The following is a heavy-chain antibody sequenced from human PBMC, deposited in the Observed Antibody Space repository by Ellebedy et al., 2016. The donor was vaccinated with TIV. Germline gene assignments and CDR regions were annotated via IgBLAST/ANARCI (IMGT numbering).Heavy chain of an antibody. CDR1: GYTFITYA. CDR3: ARDPIVGATRCFDY. Sequence: AASVKVSCKASGYTFITYAMSWVRQAPGQGLEWMGWISAYNGNTNYAQKLKGRDTMTTDTSTSTADMELRSLRSDDTAVYYCARDPIVGATRCFDYWGQGTLVTVSS. CDR2: ISAYNGNT. D-gene: IGHD1-26*01. V-gene: IGHV1-18*01. J-gene: IGHJ4*02.